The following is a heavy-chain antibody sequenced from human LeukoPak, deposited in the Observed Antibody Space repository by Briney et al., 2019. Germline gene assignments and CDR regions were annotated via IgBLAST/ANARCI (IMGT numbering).Heavy chain of an antibody. D-gene: IGHD2-2*03. CDR3: AGSWRLDKYYFDY. Sequence: GESLKISCRGSGYSFTSYWIGWVRQMPGKGLEWMGIIYPGGSDTRYNPSFQGQVTISADKSISTAYLQWSSLKASDTAMYYCAGSWRLDKYYFDYWGQGTLVTVSS. CDR2: IYPGGSDT. CDR1: GYSFTSYW. V-gene: IGHV5-51*01. J-gene: IGHJ4*02.